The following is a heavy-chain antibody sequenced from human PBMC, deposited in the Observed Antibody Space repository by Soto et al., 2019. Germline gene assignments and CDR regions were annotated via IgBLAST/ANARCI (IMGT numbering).Heavy chain of an antibody. Sequence: PSETLSLTCTVSGASISSDYWAWIRQPPGKGLEWIGYISYSGNTNYHPSLESRVTISVGMSKNQISLNVSSVTAADTAVYFCARSLTPQCRGNCYHAWGQGTLGTVSS. V-gene: IGHV4-59*01. D-gene: IGHD2-21*02. CDR1: GASISSDY. CDR2: ISYSGNT. CDR3: ARSLTPQCRGNCYHA. J-gene: IGHJ5*02.